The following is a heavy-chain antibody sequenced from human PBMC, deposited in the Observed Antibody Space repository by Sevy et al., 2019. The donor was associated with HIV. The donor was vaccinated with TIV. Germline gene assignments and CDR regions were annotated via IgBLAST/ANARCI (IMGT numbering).Heavy chain of an antibody. CDR3: VKLGGYSGYEFDY. J-gene: IGHJ4*02. V-gene: IGHV3-23*01. D-gene: IGHD5-12*01. CDR1: GFTFSSYA. Sequence: GGSLRLSCAASGFTFSSYAMSWVRQAPGKGLEWVSAISGSGGSTYYADSVKGRFTISRDNSKNTLYLQMNSLRAEDTAVYYCVKLGGYSGYEFDYWGQGTLVTVSS. CDR2: ISGSGGST.